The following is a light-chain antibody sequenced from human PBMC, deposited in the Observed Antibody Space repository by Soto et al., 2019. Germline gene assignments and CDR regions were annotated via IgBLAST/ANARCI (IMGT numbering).Light chain of an antibody. Sequence: EIVLTQSAGTLSLSPGERPTLSCSASETVNSNYLAWYQHKRGQAPRLLIYGASSRATGIPDRFSGSGSGTEFTLTIGSLQSEDCALYYCQQYNNWPGTFGQGTKVDIK. CDR2: GAS. V-gene: IGKV3D-15*01. J-gene: IGKJ1*01. CDR1: ETVNSNY. CDR3: QQYNNWPGT.